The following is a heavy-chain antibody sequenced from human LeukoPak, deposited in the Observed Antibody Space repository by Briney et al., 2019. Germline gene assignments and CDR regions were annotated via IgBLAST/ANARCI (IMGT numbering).Heavy chain of an antibody. D-gene: IGHD3-3*01. Sequence: QPGGSLTLSCAASGFTFSSYGMHWVRQAPGKGLEWVAVIWYDGSNKYYADSVKGRFTISRDNSKNTLYLQMNSLRAEDTAVYYWAEAGDATIFGVVNSNWGQGTLVTVSS. CDR3: AEAGDATIFGVVNSN. V-gene: IGHV3-33*06. J-gene: IGHJ4*02. CDR2: IWYDGSNK. CDR1: GFTFSSYG.